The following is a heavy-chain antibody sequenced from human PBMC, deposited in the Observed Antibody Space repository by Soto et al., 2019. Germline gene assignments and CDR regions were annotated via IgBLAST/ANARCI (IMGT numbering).Heavy chain of an antibody. CDR1: GGSISSGGYY. CDR2: IYYSGST. CDR3: ARLAPSNYLGPFDY. Sequence: TLSLTCTVSGGSISSGGYYWSWIRQHPGKGLEWIGYIYYSGSTYYNPSLKSRVTISVDTSKNQFSLKLSSVTAADTAVYYCARLAPSNYLGPFDYWGQGTLVTVSS. D-gene: IGHD4-4*01. V-gene: IGHV4-31*03. J-gene: IGHJ4*02.